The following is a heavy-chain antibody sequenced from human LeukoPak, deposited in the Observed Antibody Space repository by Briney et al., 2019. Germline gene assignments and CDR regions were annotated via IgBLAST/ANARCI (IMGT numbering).Heavy chain of an antibody. V-gene: IGHV4-59*01. Sequence: SETLSLTCTVAGHSISSYYWGWIRQPPGKGLEWIGYIYYTGSTNYNPSVKSRVTISVDTSKRKFSLKLSSLTAADTAVYYCARGRGSGYSYDYWGHGTLVTVS. CDR3: ARGRGSGYSYDY. D-gene: IGHD3-22*01. CDR1: GHSISSYY. J-gene: IGHJ4*01. CDR2: IYYTGST.